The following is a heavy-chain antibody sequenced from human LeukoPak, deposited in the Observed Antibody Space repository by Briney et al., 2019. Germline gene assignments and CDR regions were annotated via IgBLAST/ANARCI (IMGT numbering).Heavy chain of an antibody. CDR1: GYTFTSYA. CDR3: ANIPYSSGSTPNYYYGMDV. D-gene: IGHD6-19*01. Sequence: ASVKVSCKASGYTFTSYAMNWVRQAPGQGLEWMGWINTNTGNPTYAQGFTGRFVSSLDTSVSTAYLQISSLKAEDTAVYYCANIPYSSGSTPNYYYGMDVWGQGTTVTVSS. V-gene: IGHV7-4-1*02. J-gene: IGHJ6*02. CDR2: INTNTGNP.